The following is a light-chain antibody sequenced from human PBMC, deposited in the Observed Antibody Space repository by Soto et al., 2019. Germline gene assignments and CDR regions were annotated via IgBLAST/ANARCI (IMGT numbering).Light chain of an antibody. CDR3: QQYGSSPLT. CDR2: GAS. J-gene: IGKJ1*01. V-gene: IGKV3-20*01. Sequence: EIVLTQSPGTLSLSPGERATLSYRASQSVSSSYLAWYQQKPGQAPRLLIYGASSRATGIPDRFSGSGSGTDFTLTISRLVPEDFAVYYCQQYGSSPLTFGQGTKVEIK. CDR1: QSVSSSY.